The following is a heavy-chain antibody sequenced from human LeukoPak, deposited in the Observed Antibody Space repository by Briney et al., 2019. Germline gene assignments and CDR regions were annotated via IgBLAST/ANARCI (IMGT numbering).Heavy chain of an antibody. V-gene: IGHV1-69*13. CDR2: IIPIFGTA. CDR1: GGTFSSYA. D-gene: IGHD1-7*01. CDR3: ARGGITGTNWDLKH. Sequence: ASVKVSCKASGGTFSSYAISWVRQAPGQGLEWMGGIIPIFGTANYAQKFQGRVTITADESTSTAYMELSSLRSEDTAVYYCARGGITGTNWDLKHWGQGTPVTVSS. J-gene: IGHJ1*01.